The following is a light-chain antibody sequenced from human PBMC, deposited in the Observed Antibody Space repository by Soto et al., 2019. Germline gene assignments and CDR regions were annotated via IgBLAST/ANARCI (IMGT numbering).Light chain of an antibody. J-gene: IGKJ1*01. CDR3: QKYNNWPPWT. Sequence: EIVLTQSPGTLSLSPGERATLSCRASQSVSSNLAWYQQKPGQAPSLLIYGASIRATGIPARFSGSGSGTDFTLTISRLQSEDFAVYYCQKYNNWPPWTFGPGTKVDIK. CDR2: GAS. V-gene: IGKV3-15*01. CDR1: QSVSSN.